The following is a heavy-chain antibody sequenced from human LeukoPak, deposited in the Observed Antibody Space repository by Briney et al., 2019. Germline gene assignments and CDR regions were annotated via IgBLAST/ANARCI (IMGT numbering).Heavy chain of an antibody. D-gene: IGHD3-10*01. CDR2: ISYTGSS. CDR3: ARKYYYALGSYYNF. Sequence: SETLSLTCTVSGDSISTYSWSWIRQPPGKGLEWIGYISYTGSSKYSPSLKSRVTMSVDTSKNQFSLNLSSVTAADTAVYYCARKYYYALGSYYNFWGQGTLVTVSS. V-gene: IGHV4-59*12. CDR1: GDSISTYS. J-gene: IGHJ4*02.